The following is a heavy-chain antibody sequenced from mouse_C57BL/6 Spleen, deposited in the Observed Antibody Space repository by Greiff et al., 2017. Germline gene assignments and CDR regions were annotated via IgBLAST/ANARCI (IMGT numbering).Heavy chain of an antibody. V-gene: IGHV1-61*01. Sequence: QVQLQQPGAELVRPGSSVTLSCKASGYTFTSYWMDWVKQRPGQGLEWIGNIYPSDSETPYNQKFKDKATLTVDKSSSTAYMQLSSLTSEDSAVYYGARKGLRRNWYFDVGGAGTTVNDS. CDR3: ARKGLRRNWYFDV. D-gene: IGHD2-2*01. J-gene: IGHJ1*01. CDR2: IYPSDSET. CDR1: GYTFTSYW.